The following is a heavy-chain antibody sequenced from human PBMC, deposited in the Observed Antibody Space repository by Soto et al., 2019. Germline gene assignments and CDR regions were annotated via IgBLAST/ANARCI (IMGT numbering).Heavy chain of an antibody. CDR2: ISYDGTNK. CDR3: AKEVWGRGWYLGDY. Sequence: QVQLVESGGGVVQPGRSLRLSCAASGFTFSNYGMHWVRQAPGKGLDWVAVISYDGTNKYYADSVKGRFTISRDNSKNTLDLQMNSLRAEDTAVYYCAKEVWGRGWYLGDYWGQGTLVTVSS. D-gene: IGHD6-19*01. V-gene: IGHV3-30*18. J-gene: IGHJ4*02. CDR1: GFTFSNYG.